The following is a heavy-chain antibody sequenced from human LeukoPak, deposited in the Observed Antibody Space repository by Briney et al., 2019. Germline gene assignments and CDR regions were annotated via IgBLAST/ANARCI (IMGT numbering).Heavy chain of an antibody. J-gene: IGHJ6*03. V-gene: IGHV4-34*01. Sequence: SETLSLTCAVYGGSFGGYYWSWIRQPPGKGLEWIGEINHSGSTNYNPSLKSRVTISVDTSKNQFSLKLSSVTAADTAVYYCARNMRSYYYYMDVWGKGTTVTISS. CDR1: GGSFGGYY. CDR2: INHSGST. CDR3: ARNMRSYYYYMDV.